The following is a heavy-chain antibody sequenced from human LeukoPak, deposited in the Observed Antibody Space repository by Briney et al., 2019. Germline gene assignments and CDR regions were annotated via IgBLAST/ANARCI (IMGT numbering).Heavy chain of an antibody. D-gene: IGHD3-22*01. J-gene: IGHJ5*02. V-gene: IGHV3-23*01. CDR3: AKERYYDSSGYFPNWFDP. CDR1: GFTFSIYA. Sequence: GGSLRLSCAASGFTFSIYAMSWVRQAPVKGLECVSSISGSGGSTYYADCVKGRFTISRDNSKNTLYLQMNSLRAEDTAVYYCAKERYYDSSGYFPNWFDPWGQGTLVTVSS. CDR2: ISGSGGST.